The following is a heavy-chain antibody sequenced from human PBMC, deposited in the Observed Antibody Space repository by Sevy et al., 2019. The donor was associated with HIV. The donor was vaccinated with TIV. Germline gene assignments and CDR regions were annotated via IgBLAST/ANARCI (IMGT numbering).Heavy chain of an antibody. D-gene: IGHD3-22*01. CDR2: IYYSGST. CDR1: GGSISSYY. CDR3: ARERHYYDSSGYYYPLNAY. J-gene: IGHJ4*02. Sequence: SETLSLTCTVSGGSISSYYWSWIRQPPGKGLEWIGYIYYSGSTNYNPSLKSRVTISVDTSKNQFSLKLSSVTAADTAVYYCARERHYYDSSGYYYPLNAYWGQGTLVTVSS. V-gene: IGHV4-59*01.